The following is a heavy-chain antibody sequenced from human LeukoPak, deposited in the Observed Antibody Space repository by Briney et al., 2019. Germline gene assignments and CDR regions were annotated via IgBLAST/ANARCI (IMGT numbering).Heavy chain of an antibody. V-gene: IGHV3-9*01. CDR1: GFTFDDYA. CDR2: ISWNSGSI. CDR3: AKSVATTLFDY. D-gene: IGHD5-24*01. Sequence: PGGSLRLSCAASGFTFDDYAMHWVRHAPGKGLEWVSGISWNSGSIGYADSVKGRFTISRDNAKNSLYLQMNSLRAEDTALYYCAKSVATTLFDYWGQGTLVTVSS. J-gene: IGHJ4*02.